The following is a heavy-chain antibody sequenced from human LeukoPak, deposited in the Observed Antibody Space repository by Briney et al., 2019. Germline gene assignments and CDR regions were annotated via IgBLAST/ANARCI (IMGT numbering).Heavy chain of an antibody. D-gene: IGHD3-22*01. CDR3: ARGLYYYDSNGRTPYDY. CDR1: GYTFISYD. CDR2: MNPNSGIT. J-gene: IGHJ4*02. V-gene: IGHV1-8*01. Sequence: ASVKVSCKASGYTFISYDINWVRQATGQGLEWMGWMNPNSGITGYAQKFQGRVSMTRNTSIGTAYMELSSLKSEDTAVYYCARGLYYYDSNGRTPYDYWGQGTPVTVSS.